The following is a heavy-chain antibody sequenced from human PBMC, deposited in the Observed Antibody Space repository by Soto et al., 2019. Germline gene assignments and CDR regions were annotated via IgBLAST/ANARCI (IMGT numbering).Heavy chain of an antibody. J-gene: IGHJ4*02. CDR3: ARHRVPSVYDPIPGCFDS. CDR2: MSYSGST. CDR1: GGSISSSSSY. V-gene: IGHV4-39*01. Sequence: QLQLQESGPGLVKPSETLSLTCTVSGGSISSSSSYWGWIRQPPGKGLEWIGSMSYSGSTYHNPSLTSRVTLSVDTSQSRFSLKLTSVTAADTAVYYCARHRVPSVYDPIPGCFDSWGQGILVTASS. D-gene: IGHD5-12*01.